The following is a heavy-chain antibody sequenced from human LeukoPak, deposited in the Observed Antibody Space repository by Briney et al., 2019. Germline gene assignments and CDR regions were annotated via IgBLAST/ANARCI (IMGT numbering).Heavy chain of an antibody. D-gene: IGHD3-22*01. V-gene: IGHV3-30*18. CDR2: ISYDGSNK. J-gene: IGHJ3*02. Sequence: GGSLRLSCAASGFTFSSYGMHWVRQAPGKGLEWVAVISYDGSNKYYADSVKGRFTISRDNSTNTLYLQMNSLRAEDTAVYYCAKGPSAYYYDSSGYYADAFDIWGQGTMVTVSS. CDR1: GFTFSSYG. CDR3: AKGPSAYYYDSSGYYADAFDI.